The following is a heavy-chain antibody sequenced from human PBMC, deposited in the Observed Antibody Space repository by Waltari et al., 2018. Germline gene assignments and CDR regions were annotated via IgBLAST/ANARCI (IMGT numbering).Heavy chain of an antibody. CDR3: ARDEGLSWFDP. J-gene: IGHJ5*02. V-gene: IGHV3-7*01. Sequence: EVQLVDSGGGLVQPGGSLRLSCAASGFTFSGYWMSWARQAPGKGLEWVANIKQDGSEKYYVDSVKGRFTISRDNAKNSLYLQMNSLRAEDTAVYYCARDEGLSWFDPWGQGTLVIVSS. CDR1: GFTFSGYW. CDR2: IKQDGSEK. D-gene: IGHD6-19*01.